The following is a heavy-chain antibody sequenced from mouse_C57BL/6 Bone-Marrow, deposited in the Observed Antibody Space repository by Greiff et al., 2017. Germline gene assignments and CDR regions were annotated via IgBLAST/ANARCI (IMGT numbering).Heavy chain of an antibody. CDR3: ASSRDYYGSSYGFAY. CDR2: IWGVGST. V-gene: IGHV2-6*01. D-gene: IGHD1-1*01. J-gene: IGHJ3*01. Sequence: VQLVESGPGLVAPSQSLSITCTVSGFSLTSYGVDWVRQSPGKGLEWLGVIWGVGSTNYNSALKSRLSISKDNSKSQVFLKMNSLQTDDTAMYYCASSRDYYGSSYGFAYWGQGTLVTVSA. CDR1: GFSLTSYG.